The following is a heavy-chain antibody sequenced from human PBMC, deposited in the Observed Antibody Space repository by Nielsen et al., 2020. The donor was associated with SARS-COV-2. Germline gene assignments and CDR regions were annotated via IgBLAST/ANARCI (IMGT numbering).Heavy chain of an antibody. V-gene: IGHV3-21*01. Sequence: GGSLRPSCEVSRFALTTYTINWVRQAPGKGLEWVSSISSPSNYVHYADSVQGRFTISKDYLQINDLRAEDTAVYYCVRDRGSGWSRGRNYNYFGMDGWSQGTTVTVSS. CDR3: VRDRGSGWSRGRNYNYFGMDG. J-gene: IGHJ6*02. CDR2: ISSPSNYV. CDR1: RFALTTYT. D-gene: IGHD6-19*01.